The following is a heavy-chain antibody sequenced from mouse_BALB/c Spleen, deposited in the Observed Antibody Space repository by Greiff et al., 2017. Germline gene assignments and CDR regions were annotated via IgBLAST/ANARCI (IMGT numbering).Heavy chain of an antibody. D-gene: IGHD1-3*01. J-gene: IGHJ4*01. CDR1: VYTFTDYA. V-gene: IGHV1S137*01. Sequence: VQLQQSGAELVRPGVSVKISCKGSVYTFTDYAMHWVKQSHAKSLEWIGVISTYYGDASYNQKFKGKATMTVDKSSSTAYMELARLTSEDSAIYYCARDSPISMDYWGQGTSVTVSS. CDR2: ISTYYGDA. CDR3: ARDSPISMDY.